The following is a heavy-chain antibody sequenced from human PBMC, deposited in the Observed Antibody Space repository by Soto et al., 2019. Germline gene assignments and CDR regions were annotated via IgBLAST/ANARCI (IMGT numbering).Heavy chain of an antibody. J-gene: IGHJ6*02. D-gene: IGHD3-3*01. CDR2: ISGSGGST. V-gene: IGHV3-23*01. CDR1: GFTFSSYA. CDR3: AKDTGRLRFSAKVYYGMDV. Sequence: EVQLLESGGGLVQPGGSLRLSCAASGFTFSSYAMSWVRQAPGKGLEWVSAISGSGGSTYYADSVKGRFTISRDNSKNTLYLRMNSLRAEDTAVYYCAKDTGRLRFSAKVYYGMDVWGQGTTVTVSS.